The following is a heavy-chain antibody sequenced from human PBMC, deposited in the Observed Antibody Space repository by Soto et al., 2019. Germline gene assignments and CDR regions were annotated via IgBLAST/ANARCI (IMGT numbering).Heavy chain of an antibody. J-gene: IGHJ5*02. D-gene: IGHD2-15*01. CDR3: AKDARSIVVVEDNWFDP. CDR1: GFTFSSYA. Sequence: GGSLRLSCAASGFTFSSYAMSWVRQAPGKGLEWVSAISGSGGSTYYADSVKGRFTISRDNSKNTLYLQMNSLRAEDTAVYYCAKDARSIVVVEDNWFDPWGQGTLVTVSS. CDR2: ISGSGGST. V-gene: IGHV3-23*01.